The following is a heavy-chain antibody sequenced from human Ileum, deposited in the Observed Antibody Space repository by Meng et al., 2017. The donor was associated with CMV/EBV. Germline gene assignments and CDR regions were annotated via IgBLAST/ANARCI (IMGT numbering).Heavy chain of an antibody. D-gene: IGHD4/OR15-4a*01. V-gene: IGHV3-49*04. J-gene: IGHJ4*02. CDR1: GFTFADYG. Sequence: GGSLRLSCRTSGFTFADYGMGWVRQAPGKGLEWVSFVRSKIYGGSREYAASVNGRFIASRDDYTGVAYLQMNSLKTEDTAVYYCGRGLTVSGAKYYFDTWGQGALVTVSS. CDR2: VRSKIYGGSR. CDR3: GRGLTVSGAKYYFDT.